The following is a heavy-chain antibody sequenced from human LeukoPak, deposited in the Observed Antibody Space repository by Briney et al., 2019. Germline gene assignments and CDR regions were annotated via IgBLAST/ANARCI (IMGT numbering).Heavy chain of an antibody. D-gene: IGHD3-16*01. CDR1: GGSLSGHY. V-gene: IGHV4-34*01. Sequence: SETLSLTCAVYGGSLSGHYWSWIRQPPGKGLEWIGESNHNGSTNYNPSLKSRVTISVDTSKKQFSLKLSSVTAADTAVYYCARVRMMFDYWGQGTLVTVSS. CDR3: ARVRMMFDY. J-gene: IGHJ4*02. CDR2: SNHNGST.